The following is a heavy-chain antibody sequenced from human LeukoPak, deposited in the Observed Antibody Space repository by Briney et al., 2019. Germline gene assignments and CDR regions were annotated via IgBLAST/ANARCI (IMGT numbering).Heavy chain of an antibody. V-gene: IGHV1-46*01. D-gene: IGHD3-22*01. CDR2: INPSGGST. Sequence: ASVKVSCKASGYTFTSYYMHWVRQAPGQGLEWMGIINPSGGSTSYAQKFQGRVTMTRDVSTSTVYMELSSLRSEDTAVYYCARVGSDYYDTTPWFDPWGQGTLVTVSS. CDR1: GYTFTSYY. CDR3: ARVGSDYYDTTPWFDP. J-gene: IGHJ5*02.